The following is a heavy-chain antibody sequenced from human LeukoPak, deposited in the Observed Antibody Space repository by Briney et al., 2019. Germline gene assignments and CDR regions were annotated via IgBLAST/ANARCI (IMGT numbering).Heavy chain of an antibody. Sequence: GGSLRLSCVASEFTFSSYDMSWVRQAPGKGLEWVSAISGSGSSTHYADSVKGRFTISRDNSKNTLNLQMNSLRVEDTAVYYCAKDKTGTTSGYYYYYMDVWGKGTTVTISS. V-gene: IGHV3-23*01. CDR1: EFTFSSYD. J-gene: IGHJ6*03. CDR2: ISGSGSST. CDR3: AKDKTGTTSGYYYYYMDV. D-gene: IGHD1-1*01.